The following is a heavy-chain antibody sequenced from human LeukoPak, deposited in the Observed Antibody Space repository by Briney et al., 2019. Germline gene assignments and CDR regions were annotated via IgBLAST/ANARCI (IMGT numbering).Heavy chain of an antibody. CDR3: AREGGFSGDALVGNFDN. Sequence: GGSLTLSCVASGFSFSSYWRSWVRQAPGKGLEWVADINQGGSDKYHVASVKGRITISRDSANNSVYLQINILWADDAALYYFAREGGFSGDALVGNFDNWGQGTLVTVSS. J-gene: IGHJ4*02. CDR2: INQGGSDK. CDR1: GFSFSSYW. V-gene: IGHV3-7*01. D-gene: IGHD5-12*01.